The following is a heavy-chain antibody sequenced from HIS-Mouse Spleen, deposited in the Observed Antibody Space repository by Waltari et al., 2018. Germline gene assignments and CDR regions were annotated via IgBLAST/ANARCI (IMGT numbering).Heavy chain of an antibody. CDR2: IYYSAST. D-gene: IGHD5-12*01. V-gene: IGHV4-39*07. CDR3: ARSGDIVATRWGGAFDI. CDR1: GGSISSSSYY. Sequence: QLQLQESGPGLVKPSETLSLTCTVSGGSISSSSYYWGWIRQPPGKGLEWIGSIYYSASTYCNPSLKSRVTISVETSKNQFSLKLSSVTAADTAVYYCARSGDIVATRWGGAFDIWGQGTMVTVSS. J-gene: IGHJ3*02.